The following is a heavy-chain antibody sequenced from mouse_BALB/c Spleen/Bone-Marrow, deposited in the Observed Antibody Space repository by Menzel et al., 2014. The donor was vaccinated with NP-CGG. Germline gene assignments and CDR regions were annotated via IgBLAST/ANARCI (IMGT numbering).Heavy chain of an antibody. CDR1: GYTFSSYY. CDR2: INPSNGGT. V-gene: IGHV1S81*02. CDR3: TRSNYGYWYFDV. D-gene: IGHD1-1*01. J-gene: IGHJ1*01. Sequence: QVQLQQSGAELVKPGASVKLSCKAFGYTFSSYYMYWVKQRPGQGLEWIGEINPSNGGTKFNEKFKSKATLTVDKSSSXAXXQLSSLTSEDSAVYYCTRSNYGYWYFDVWGAGTTVTVSS.